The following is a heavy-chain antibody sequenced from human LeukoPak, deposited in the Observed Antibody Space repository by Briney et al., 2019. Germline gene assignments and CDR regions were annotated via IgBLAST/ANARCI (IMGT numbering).Heavy chain of an antibody. CDR1: GGSLTLYY. Sequence: SETLSLTCTVSGGSLTLYYWTWIRQPAGKGLEWIGRIYTSGSTNYNPSLKSRVNMSVDTSKSQFSLKLRSVTAADTAVYYCARLYGSVYYYYMDVWGKGTTVTVSS. CDR3: ARLYGSVYYYYMDV. CDR2: IYTSGST. D-gene: IGHD3-10*01. V-gene: IGHV4-4*07. J-gene: IGHJ6*03.